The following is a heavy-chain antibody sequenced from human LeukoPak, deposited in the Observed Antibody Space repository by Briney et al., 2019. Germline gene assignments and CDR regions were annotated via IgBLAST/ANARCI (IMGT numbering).Heavy chain of an antibody. J-gene: IGHJ6*03. Sequence: SETLSLTCTVSGGSISSSNYYWGWIRQPPGKGLEWIGSIYYSGTTFYNPSLKSRVTISVDTSKNQFSLKLSSVTAADTAVYYCARGLRGVVVTAIPYYYYYMDVWGKGTTVTVSS. D-gene: IGHD2-21*02. CDR3: ARGLRGVVVTAIPYYYYYMDV. CDR1: GGSISSSNYY. CDR2: IYYSGTT. V-gene: IGHV4-39*01.